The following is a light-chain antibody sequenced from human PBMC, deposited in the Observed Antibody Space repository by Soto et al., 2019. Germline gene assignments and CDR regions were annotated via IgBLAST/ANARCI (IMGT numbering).Light chain of an antibody. CDR1: QTINNW. CDR2: HAS. CDR3: QHYNSYPWT. J-gene: IGKJ1*01. Sequence: DIELTQSPSALSAYIGDRVTITCRASQTINNWLAWYQQKPGKAPNLLIYHASNLETGVPSRFSGSAFGTEFTLTISSLQPDDFATYYCQHYNSYPWTFGQGTKV. V-gene: IGKV1-5*01.